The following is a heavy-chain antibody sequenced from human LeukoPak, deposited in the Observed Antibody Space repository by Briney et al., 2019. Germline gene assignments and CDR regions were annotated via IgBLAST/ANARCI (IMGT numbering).Heavy chain of an antibody. CDR1: GYTFTSYA. D-gene: IGHD4-17*01. J-gene: IGHJ5*02. CDR2: INAGNGNT. Sequence: ASVKVSCKASGYTFTSYAMHWVRQAPGQRLEWMGWINAGNGNTKYSQKFQGRVTITRDTSASTAYMELSSLRSEDTAVYYCASSKPYGDYPGRWFDPWGQGTLVTVSS. V-gene: IGHV1-3*01. CDR3: ASSKPYGDYPGRWFDP.